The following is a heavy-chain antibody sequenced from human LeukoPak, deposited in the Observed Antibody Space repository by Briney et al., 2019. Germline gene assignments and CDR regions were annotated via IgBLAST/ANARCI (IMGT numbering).Heavy chain of an antibody. V-gene: IGHV4-39*01. Sequence: SETLSLTCAVYGGSFSGYYWGWIRQPPGKGLEWIGTIYYSGSTYYSPTLKSRVTISVDTSKNQFSLKLSSVTAADTAVYYCARHDTDASWRNYYYMDVWGKGTTVTISS. CDR1: GGSFSGYY. J-gene: IGHJ6*03. CDR3: ARHDTDASWRNYYYMDV. CDR2: IYYSGST. D-gene: IGHD6-13*01.